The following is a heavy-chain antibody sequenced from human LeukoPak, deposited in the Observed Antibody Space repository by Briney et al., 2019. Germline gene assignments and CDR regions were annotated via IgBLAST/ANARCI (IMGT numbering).Heavy chain of an antibody. J-gene: IGHJ3*02. V-gene: IGHV3-21*01. CDR1: GFTFNIYT. D-gene: IGHD2-15*01. CDR2: IGSSSRYI. Sequence: GGSLRLSCAASGFTFNIYTMTWARQAPGKGLEWVSSIGSSSRYIYYADSVKGRFTISRDNDKNSVYLQMNSLRAEDTAVYYCARDCSSSAFDIWGQGTMVTVSS. CDR3: ARDCSSSAFDI.